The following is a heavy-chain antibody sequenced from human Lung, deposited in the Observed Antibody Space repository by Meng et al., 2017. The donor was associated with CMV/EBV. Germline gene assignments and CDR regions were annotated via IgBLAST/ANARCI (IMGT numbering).Heavy chain of an antibody. D-gene: IGHD3-9*01. CDR3: AKEHREFDWLHYFDY. CDR1: GFTFSSYA. V-gene: IGHV3-23*03. J-gene: IGHJ4*02. CDR2: IYSGGSST. Sequence: GGFLRFSCAASGFTFSSYAMSWVRKAPGKGLEWVSVIYSGGSSTYYADSVKGRFTISRDNSKNTLYLQMNSLRAEDTAVYYCAKEHREFDWLHYFDYWGQGTLVTVSS.